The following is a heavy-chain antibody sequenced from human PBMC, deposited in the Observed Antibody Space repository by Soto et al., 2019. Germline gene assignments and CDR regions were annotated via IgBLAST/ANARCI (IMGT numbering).Heavy chain of an antibody. V-gene: IGHV4-31*03. CDR3: ARMDGGNSGGDSGFDY. Sequence: SETLSLTCTVSGGSISSGGYYWSWIRQHPGKGLEWIGYIYYSGSTYYNPSLKSRVTISVDTSKNQFSLKLSSVTAADTAVYYCARMDGGNSGGDSGFDYWGQGTLVTVSS. CDR1: GGSISSGGYY. D-gene: IGHD2-21*02. CDR2: IYYSGST. J-gene: IGHJ4*02.